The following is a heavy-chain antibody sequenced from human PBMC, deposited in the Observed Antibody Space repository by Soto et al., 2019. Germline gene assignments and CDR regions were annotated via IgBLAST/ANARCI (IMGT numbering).Heavy chain of an antibody. Sequence: GGSLTLSCAASGFSFIDDYLSWFLQPPGRGGEGVTCIICNGSTIYYAHSVKGRFTISRDNAKNSLYLQMNSVSAEDSAVYYCAREEKELPYDYFGQGTLVTVSS. V-gene: IGHV3-11*01. CDR3: AREEKELPYDY. D-gene: IGHD1-26*01. J-gene: IGHJ4*02. CDR1: GFSFIDDY. CDR2: IICNGSTI.